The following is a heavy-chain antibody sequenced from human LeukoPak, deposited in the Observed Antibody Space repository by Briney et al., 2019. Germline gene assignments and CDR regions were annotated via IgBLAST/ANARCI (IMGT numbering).Heavy chain of an antibody. CDR3: AKDPNGDYIGAFDS. Sequence: GGSLRLSCAASGFTFSSYSMNWVRQAPGKGLEWVSSISSSSTYIYYADSVKGRFTISRDNAKNSLYLQMNSLRVEDTAVYYCAKDPNGDYIGAFDSWGQGTVVTVSS. CDR2: ISSSSTYI. CDR1: GFTFSSYS. J-gene: IGHJ3*02. V-gene: IGHV3-21*04. D-gene: IGHD4-17*01.